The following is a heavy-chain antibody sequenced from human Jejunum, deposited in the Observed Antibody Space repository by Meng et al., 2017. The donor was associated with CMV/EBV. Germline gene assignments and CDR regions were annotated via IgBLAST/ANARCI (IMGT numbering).Heavy chain of an antibody. J-gene: IGHJ5*02. V-gene: IGHV4-4*07. CDR3: ARESGSYYWFDP. CDR1: AGPISGYY. CDR2: IYTSGST. D-gene: IGHD1-26*01. Sequence: QALLQESGPGLVKSSETLSLTCFVSAGPISGYYWSWIRQPAGKGLEWIGRIYTSGSTHYNPSLKSRLTMSVDLAKNQISLKLSSVTAADTAVYYCARESGSYYWFDPWGQGTLVTVSS.